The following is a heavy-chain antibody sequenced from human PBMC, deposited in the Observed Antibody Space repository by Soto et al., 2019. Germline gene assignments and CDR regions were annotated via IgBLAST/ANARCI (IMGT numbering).Heavy chain of an antibody. Sequence: EVQLLESGGGLVQPGASLRLSCAASGFTFTTFDMSWARQAPGKGLEWVSVVRGRDGSTSYADSLKGRFTISKDSSKNTLYQQMNSLRAEDSAIYYCAKGARLDYWGQATLVTVSS. D-gene: IGHD6-25*01. CDR2: VRGRDGST. CDR1: GFTFTTFD. J-gene: IGHJ4*02. CDR3: AKGARLDY. V-gene: IGHV3-23*01.